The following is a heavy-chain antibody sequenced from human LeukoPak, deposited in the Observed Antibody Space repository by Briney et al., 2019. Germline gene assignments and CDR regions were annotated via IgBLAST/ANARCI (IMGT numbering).Heavy chain of an antibody. J-gene: IGHJ3*02. D-gene: IGHD3-22*01. Sequence: ASVKVSCKASGGTFNSFGINWVRQAPGQGLEWLGRIIPIVGITNYAQKFQGRVTITADKSTSTAYMELSSLRSEDTAVYYCARVPDYYDSKNRAFDIWGQGTMVTVSS. CDR1: GGTFNSFG. V-gene: IGHV1-69*04. CDR3: ARVPDYYDSKNRAFDI. CDR2: IIPIVGIT.